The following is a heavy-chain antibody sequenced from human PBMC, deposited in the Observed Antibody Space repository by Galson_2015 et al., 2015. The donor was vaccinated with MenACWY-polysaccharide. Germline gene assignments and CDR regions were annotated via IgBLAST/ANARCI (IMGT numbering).Heavy chain of an antibody. D-gene: IGHD2-15*01. CDR2: INRDGSNT. CDR3: VKVGARYCSGGTCSFNWFDP. V-gene: IGHV3-74*01. J-gene: IGHJ5*02. CDR1: GFTFNTHW. Sequence: SLRLSCAASGFTFNTHWMHWVRQAPGKGLMWVSRINRDGSNTDYADSVKGRFTISRDNAKNTLFLQMNSLRDEDTAVYYCVKVGARYCSGGTCSFNWFDPWGQGTLVTVSS.